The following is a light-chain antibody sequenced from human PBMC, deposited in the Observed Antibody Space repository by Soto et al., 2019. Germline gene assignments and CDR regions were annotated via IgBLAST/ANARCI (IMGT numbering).Light chain of an antibody. CDR2: GAS. V-gene: IGKV3-15*01. Sequence: EIVMTQSPATLSVPPGARATLSCRASQSVSSNLAWYKQTPGQAPRLFSYGASSRATGIPARFRGSGSGTDFTLTISSLQAEDFAVYYCQQYNNWPITFGQGTRLEIK. CDR1: QSVSSN. J-gene: IGKJ5*01. CDR3: QQYNNWPIT.